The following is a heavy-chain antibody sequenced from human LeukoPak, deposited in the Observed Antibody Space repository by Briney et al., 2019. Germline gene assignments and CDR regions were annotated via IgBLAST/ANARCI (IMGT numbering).Heavy chain of an antibody. D-gene: IGHD6-13*01. CDR1: GFAVSSNH. V-gene: IGHV3-53*05. CDR2: IFNGGST. CDR3: ARDFFPIVDSTWYEIGY. J-gene: IGHJ4*02. Sequence: SGGSLRLSCAASGFAVSSNHMNWVRQAPGKGLEWVSVIFNGGSTYYADSVKGRFTISRDNSKNTLYLQMDSLRSEDTAVYYCARDFFPIVDSTWYEIGYWGQGTLVAVSS.